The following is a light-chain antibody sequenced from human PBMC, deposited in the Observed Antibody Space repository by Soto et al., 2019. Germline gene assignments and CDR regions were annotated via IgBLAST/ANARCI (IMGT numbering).Light chain of an antibody. CDR1: RSDVGAYNY. CDR2: DVG. V-gene: IGLV2-11*01. CDR3: CSYAGSYAWV. Sequence: QSALTQPRSVSGSPGQSVTISCTGTRSDVGAYNYVSWCQQRPGKAPRLMIYDVGVRPSGVPDRFSASKSGNTASLTISGLQAEDEADYYCCSYAGSYAWVFGGGTKLTVL. J-gene: IGLJ3*02.